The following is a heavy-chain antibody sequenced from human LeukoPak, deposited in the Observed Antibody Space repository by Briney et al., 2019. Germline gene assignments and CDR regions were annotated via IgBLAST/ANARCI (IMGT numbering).Heavy chain of an antibody. Sequence: GGSLRLSCAASGFTFSSYNMNWVRQAPGKGLEWVSSISGSSSYIYYADSVKGRFTISRDNAKNSLYLEMSSLRVEDTAVYYCARDRGWRSSGYYLYHFDYWGQGTLVTFAS. V-gene: IGHV3-21*06. CDR3: ARDRGWRSSGYYLYHFDY. CDR2: ISGSSSYI. CDR1: GFTFSSYN. D-gene: IGHD3-22*01. J-gene: IGHJ4*02.